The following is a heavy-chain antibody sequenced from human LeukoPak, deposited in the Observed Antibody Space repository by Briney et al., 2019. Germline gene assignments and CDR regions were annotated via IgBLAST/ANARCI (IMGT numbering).Heavy chain of an antibody. D-gene: IGHD6-19*01. CDR1: GYGVSELC. CDR2: FDPEDGET. V-gene: IGHV1-24*01. CDR3: ATGDIAVAGDFEY. J-gene: IGHJ4*02. Sequence: ASVKVFCRGCGYGVSELCIHWARQAPGKGLEWMGGFDPEDGETIYAQKFQGRVTMTEDTSTDTAYMELSSLRSEDTAVYDCATGDIAVAGDFEYWGQGTLVTVSS.